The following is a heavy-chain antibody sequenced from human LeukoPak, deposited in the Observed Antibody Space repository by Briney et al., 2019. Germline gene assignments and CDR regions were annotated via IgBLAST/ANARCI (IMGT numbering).Heavy chain of an antibody. CDR2: IGTDGAT. CDR3: ARVTVRNAFDL. CDR1: GFTFSRYD. V-gene: IGHV3-13*01. D-gene: IGHD4-17*01. J-gene: IGHJ3*01. Sequence: GGSLRLSCVASGFTFSRYDMHWVRQAPGEGLEWVSAIGTDGATYYPDSLKGRFSISIENGKNSLYLYMNNLRVGDTAIYYCARVTVRNAFDLWGQGTVVTVSS.